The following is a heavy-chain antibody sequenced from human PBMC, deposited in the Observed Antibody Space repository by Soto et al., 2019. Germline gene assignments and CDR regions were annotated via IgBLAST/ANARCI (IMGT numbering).Heavy chain of an antibody. V-gene: IGHV3-9*01. Sequence: EVRLEESGGALVQPGRSLRLSCAASGFTFDDYAMHWVRQVLGKGLEWVSSISWNSGNLGYADSVKGRFTTSRDNAXXSLYLQMNSLRPEDTALYYCVRAKGGYSYGTPFDYWGQGTLVTVSS. CDR1: GFTFDDYA. CDR3: VRAKGGYSYGTPFDY. D-gene: IGHD5-18*01. CDR2: ISWNSGNL. J-gene: IGHJ4*02.